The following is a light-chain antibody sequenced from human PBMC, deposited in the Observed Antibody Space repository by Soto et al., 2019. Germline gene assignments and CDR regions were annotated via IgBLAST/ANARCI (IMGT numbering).Light chain of an antibody. CDR1: QSVSSSY. J-gene: IGKJ1*01. Sequence: EIVLTQSPGTLSLSPGERATLSCRASQSVSSSYLAWYQQKPGQAPRLLIYGASSRATGIPDRFSGSGSGTDFTLTISRLEPEDFAVYYCQQCGRSPRTFGQGTKVEIK. V-gene: IGKV3-20*01. CDR2: GAS. CDR3: QQCGRSPRT.